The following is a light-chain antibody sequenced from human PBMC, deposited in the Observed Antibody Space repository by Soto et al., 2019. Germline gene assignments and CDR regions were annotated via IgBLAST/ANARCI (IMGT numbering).Light chain of an antibody. CDR3: HQRSK. Sequence: EIVLTQSPATLSLSPGERATLYCRASQSVSSSLAWYQQRPGQPPRLLIYDASNRATGIPVRFSGSGSGTDFTLTISSLEPEDFGVYFCHQRSKFGQGTRLEIK. J-gene: IGKJ5*01. CDR1: QSVSSS. V-gene: IGKV3-11*01. CDR2: DAS.